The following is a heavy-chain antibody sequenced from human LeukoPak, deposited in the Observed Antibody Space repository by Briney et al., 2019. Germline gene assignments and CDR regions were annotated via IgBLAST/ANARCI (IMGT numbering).Heavy chain of an antibody. CDR1: GFTFSSYA. CDR2: ISYDGSNK. V-gene: IGHV3-30-3*01. CDR3: ARTRRRDYYGMDV. J-gene: IGHJ6*02. Sequence: PGRSLRLSCAASGFTFSSYAMHWVRQAPGKGLEWVAVISYDGSNKYYADSVKGRFTISRDNSKNTLYLQMNSLRAEDTAVYYCARTRRRDYYGMDVWGQGTTVTVSS.